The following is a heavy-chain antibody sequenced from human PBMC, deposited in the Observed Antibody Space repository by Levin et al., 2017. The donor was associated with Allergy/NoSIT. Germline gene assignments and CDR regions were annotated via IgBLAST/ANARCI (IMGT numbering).Heavy chain of an antibody. CDR2: ISGYNGNT. CDR1: GYTFTNYG. Sequence: WASVKVSCKASGYTFTNYGVSWVRQFPGQGLEWMGWISGYNGNTIYPQKLQGRVTLTIDTSTTTVFMELRGLTSDDTALYYCARDGVYDFRSPHYWGYFDLWGQGTLVTVSS. CDR3: ARDGVYDFRSPHYWGYFDL. V-gene: IGHV1-18*01. J-gene: IGHJ5*02. D-gene: IGHD3/OR15-3a*01.